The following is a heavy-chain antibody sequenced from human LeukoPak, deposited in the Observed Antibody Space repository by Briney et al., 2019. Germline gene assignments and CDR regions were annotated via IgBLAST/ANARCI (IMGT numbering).Heavy chain of an antibody. V-gene: IGHV3-43*01. D-gene: IGHD3-10*01. CDR1: GFTFDDYT. CDR3: AKSMVSGSSHCYFDL. Sequence: GGSLRLSCAASGFTFDDYTMHWVRQAPGKGLEWVSLISWDGGSTYYADSVKGRFTISRDNSKNSLYLQMNSLRTEDTALYYCAKSMVSGSSHCYFDLWGRGTLVTVSS. J-gene: IGHJ2*01. CDR2: ISWDGGST.